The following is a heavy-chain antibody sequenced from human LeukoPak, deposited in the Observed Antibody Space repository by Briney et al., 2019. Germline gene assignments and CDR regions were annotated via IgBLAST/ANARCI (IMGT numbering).Heavy chain of an antibody. J-gene: IGHJ4*02. CDR2: ISWNSGSI. D-gene: IGHD3-22*01. CDR3: AKGSSGDSSAYYSLIDY. CDR1: GFTFDDYA. V-gene: IGHV3-9*01. Sequence: GGSLRLSCAASGFTFDDYAMHWVRQAPGKGLEGVSGISWNSGSIGYADSVKGRFTISRDNAKNSLYLQMNSLRAEDTALYYCAKGSSGDSSAYYSLIDYWGQGTLVTVSS.